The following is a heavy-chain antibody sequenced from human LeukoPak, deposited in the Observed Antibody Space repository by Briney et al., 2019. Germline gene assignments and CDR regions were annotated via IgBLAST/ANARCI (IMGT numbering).Heavy chain of an antibody. D-gene: IGHD3-3*01. Sequence: RSGGSLRLSCVASGFTFSSYGMYWVRQAPGKGLEWVAIIWYDVSNKYYADSVKGRFTISRDNSKNTLYLQMNSLRAEDTAVYYCASLRSGPRYGMDVWGQGTTVTVSS. CDR3: ASLRSGPRYGMDV. CDR1: GFTFSSYG. CDR2: IWYDVSNK. V-gene: IGHV3-33*07. J-gene: IGHJ6*02.